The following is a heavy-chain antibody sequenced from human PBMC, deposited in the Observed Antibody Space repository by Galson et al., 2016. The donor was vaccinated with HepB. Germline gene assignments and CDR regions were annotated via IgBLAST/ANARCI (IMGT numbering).Heavy chain of an antibody. CDR1: GFSFRTFA. CDR2: VSSDGSHK. Sequence: SLRLSCAASGFSFRTFAMHWVRQAPGKGLEWVALVSSDGSHKYYADSVRGRFTPSRDNSKDTLYLQMNSLRPDDTAVYYCAKGVDSSSWYHFDYWGQGTLVTVSS. V-gene: IGHV3-30*18. J-gene: IGHJ4*02. CDR3: AKGVDSSSWYHFDY. D-gene: IGHD6-13*01.